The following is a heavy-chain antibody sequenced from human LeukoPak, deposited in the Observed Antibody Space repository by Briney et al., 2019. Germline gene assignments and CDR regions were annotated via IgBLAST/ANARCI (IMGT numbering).Heavy chain of an antibody. CDR1: GGTFSSYA. CDR2: IIPIFGTA. J-gene: IGHJ3*02. V-gene: IGHV1-69*06. CDR3: ARPPYYYDSSGFGAFDI. Sequence: GAPVKVSCKASGGTFSSYAISWVRQAPGQGLEWMGGIIPIFGTANYAQKFQGRVTITADKSTSTAYMELSSLRSEDTAVYYCARPPYYYDSSGFGAFDIWGQGTMVTVSS. D-gene: IGHD3-22*01.